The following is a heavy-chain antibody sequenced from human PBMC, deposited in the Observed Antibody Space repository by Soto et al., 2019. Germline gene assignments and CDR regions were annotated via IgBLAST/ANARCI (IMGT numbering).Heavy chain of an antibody. D-gene: IGHD1-26*01. J-gene: IGHJ4*02. CDR3: ATDVGPSGPAFEY. V-gene: IGHV3-23*01. CDR2: VDHSGRAT. CDR1: GFTFSSYA. Sequence: LRLSCAASGFTFSSYAWSWVRQAPGKGLEWVSTVDHSGRATHYPDSVKGRFTISRDNSKSTLYLQMSSLGAEDAAIYFCATDVGPSGPAFEYWGQGIPVTVSS.